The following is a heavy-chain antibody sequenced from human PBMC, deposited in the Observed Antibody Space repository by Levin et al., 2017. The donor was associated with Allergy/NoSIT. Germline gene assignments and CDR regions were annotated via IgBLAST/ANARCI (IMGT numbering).Heavy chain of an antibody. J-gene: IGHJ2*01. Sequence: GESLKISCAASGFTFSSYSMNWVRQAPGKGLEWVSYISSSSSTIYYADSVKGRFTISRDNAKNSLYLQMNSLRAEDTAVYYCARTGAYYDILTGYYWEYWYFDRWGRGTLVTVSS. D-gene: IGHD3-9*01. CDR2: ISSSSSTI. CDR3: ARTGAYYDILTGYYWEYWYFDR. CDR1: GFTFSSYS. V-gene: IGHV3-48*01.